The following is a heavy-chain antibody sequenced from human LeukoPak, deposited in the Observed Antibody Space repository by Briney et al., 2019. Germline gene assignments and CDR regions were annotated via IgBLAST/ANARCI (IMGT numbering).Heavy chain of an antibody. CDR1: GFTFTNAW. CDR3: TTDLGITMIRGVIVF. D-gene: IGHD3-10*01. CDR2: IKSKGDGETT. V-gene: IGHV3-15*01. J-gene: IGHJ4*02. Sequence: PGESLRLSCAASGFTFTNAWMSWVRQAPGKGLEWVGRIKSKGDGETTDYAAPVKGRFTMSRDDSKATLYLQMNSLKTEDTAVYFCTTDLGITMIRGVIVFWGQGTLVTVYS.